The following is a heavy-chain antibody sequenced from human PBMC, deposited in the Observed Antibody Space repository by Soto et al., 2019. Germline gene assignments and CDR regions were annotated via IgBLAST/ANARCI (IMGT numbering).Heavy chain of an antibody. Sequence: QVQLVESGGGVVQPGRSLRLSCAASGFTFSSYGMHWVRQAPGKGLEWVAVISYDGSNKYYADSVKGRFTISRDNSKNTLYLQMNSLRAEDTAVYYCAKDRAVTTYYGMDVWGQGTTVTVSS. CDR2: ISYDGSNK. D-gene: IGHD4-17*01. V-gene: IGHV3-30*18. J-gene: IGHJ6*02. CDR3: AKDRAVTTYYGMDV. CDR1: GFTFSSYG.